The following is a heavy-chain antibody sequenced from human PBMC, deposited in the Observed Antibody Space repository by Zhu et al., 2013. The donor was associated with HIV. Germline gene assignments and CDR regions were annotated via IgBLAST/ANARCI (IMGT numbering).Heavy chain of an antibody. CDR1: GYTFTSYD. CDR2: MNPNSGNT. J-gene: IGHJ3*02. Sequence: QVQLVQSGAEVKKPGASVKVSCKASGYTFTSYDINWVRQATGQGLEWMGWMNPNSGNTGYAQKFQGRVTMTRNTSISTAYMELSSLRSEDTAVYYCARGAPSSVRFLEWDDAFDIWGQGTMVTVSS. V-gene: IGHV1-8*01. CDR3: ARGAPSSVRFLEWDDAFDI. D-gene: IGHD3-3*01.